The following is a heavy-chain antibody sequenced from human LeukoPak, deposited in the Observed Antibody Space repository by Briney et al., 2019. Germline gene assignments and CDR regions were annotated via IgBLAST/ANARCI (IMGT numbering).Heavy chain of an antibody. Sequence: PGGSLRLSCAASGFTFSSYGMHWVRQAPGKGLEWVAVIWYDGSNKYYADSVKGRFTISRDNSKNTLYLQMNSLRAEDTAVYYCARGFYTAMVDYWGQGTLVTVSS. D-gene: IGHD5-18*01. J-gene: IGHJ4*02. CDR2: IWYDGSNK. V-gene: IGHV3-33*01. CDR1: GFTFSSYG. CDR3: ARGFYTAMVDY.